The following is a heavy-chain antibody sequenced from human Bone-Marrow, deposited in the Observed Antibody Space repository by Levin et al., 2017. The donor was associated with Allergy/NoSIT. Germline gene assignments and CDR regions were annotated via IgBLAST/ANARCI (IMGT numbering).Heavy chain of an antibody. CDR3: ARYGAPYAFDV. CDR2: IKPDGTIK. Sequence: GESLKISCAASAFNFNTYWMGWVRQAPGRGLEWVAYIKPDGTIKHYLDSVLGRFTMSRDNAKDSVYLQMDSLRDEDTAIYYCARYGAPYAFDVWGQGTTVTVSS. V-gene: IGHV3-7*01. CDR1: AFNFNTYW. J-gene: IGHJ6*02. D-gene: IGHD4-17*01.